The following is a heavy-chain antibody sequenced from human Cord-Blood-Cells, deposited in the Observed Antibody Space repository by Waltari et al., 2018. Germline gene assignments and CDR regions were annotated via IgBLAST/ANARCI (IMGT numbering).Heavy chain of an antibody. CDR1: GFTFDDYA. V-gene: IGHV3-9*03. CDR2: ISWNSGSI. Sequence: EVQLVESGGGLVQPGRSLRLSCAASGFTFDDYAIHWVRQAPGKGLEWVSGISWNSGSIGYADSVKGRFTISRDNAKNSLYLQMNSLRAEDMALYYCAKYGSGDAFDIWGQGTMVTVSS. J-gene: IGHJ3*02. D-gene: IGHD3-3*01. CDR3: AKYGSGDAFDI.